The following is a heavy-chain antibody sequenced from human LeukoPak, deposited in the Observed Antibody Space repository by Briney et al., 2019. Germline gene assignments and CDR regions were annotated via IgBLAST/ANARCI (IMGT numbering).Heavy chain of an antibody. CDR3: ARLEVGKLLGGLHDAFDI. D-gene: IGHD1-26*01. V-gene: IGHV4-39*01. CDR2: SHSSGST. CDR1: GGSVISTTYY. J-gene: IGHJ3*02. Sequence: SETLSLTCTVSGGSVISTTYYWGWVRQPPGKGLEWIGSSHSSGSTYYKPSLKSRVTISVDTSNNQFSLKVGSVTAADTAVYYCARLEVGKLLGGLHDAFDIWGQGTMVTVSS.